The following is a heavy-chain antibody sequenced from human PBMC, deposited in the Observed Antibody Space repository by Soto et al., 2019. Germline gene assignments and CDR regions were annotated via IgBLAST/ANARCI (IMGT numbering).Heavy chain of an antibody. CDR3: ARGRGTWIPDAFDI. J-gene: IGHJ3*02. CDR1: GGSISSYY. CDR2: IYYSGST. V-gene: IGHV4-59*01. Sequence: SETLSLTCTVSGGSISSYYWSWIRQPPGKGLGWIGYIYYSGSTNYNPSLKSRVTISVDTSKNQFSLKLSSVTAADTAVYYCARGRGTWIPDAFDIWGQGTMVT. D-gene: IGHD1-1*01.